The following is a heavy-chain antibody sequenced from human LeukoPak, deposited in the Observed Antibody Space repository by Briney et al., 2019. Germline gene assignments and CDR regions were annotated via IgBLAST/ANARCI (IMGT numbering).Heavy chain of an antibody. D-gene: IGHD1-26*01. V-gene: IGHV4-59*01. CDR3: ARGPGSGTYWAFDY. CDR1: GGSISSYY. J-gene: IGHJ4*02. Sequence: SETLSLTCTVSGGSISSYYWSWIRQPPGKGLEWIGYVYYSGSTSYNPSLKSRVTISVDTSKNQFSLKLSSVTAADAAVYNCARGPGSGTYWAFDYWGQGTLVTVSS. CDR2: VYYSGST.